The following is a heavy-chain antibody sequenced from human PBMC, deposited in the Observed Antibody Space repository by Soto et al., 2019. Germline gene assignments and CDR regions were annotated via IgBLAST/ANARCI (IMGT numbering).Heavy chain of an antibody. Sequence: QVQLQESGPGLVKPSETLSLTCTVSGASVSSGSYFWSWIRQPPGTGLEWIGYICYSGKTNYNPSLESRVTTSLDTSKNQFSLRLNSVTVADTAMYYCARVGWGGDSWGQGTLVTVSS. CDR3: ARVGWGGDS. CDR1: GASVSSGSYF. CDR2: ICYSGKT. J-gene: IGHJ4*02. D-gene: IGHD7-27*01. V-gene: IGHV4-61*01.